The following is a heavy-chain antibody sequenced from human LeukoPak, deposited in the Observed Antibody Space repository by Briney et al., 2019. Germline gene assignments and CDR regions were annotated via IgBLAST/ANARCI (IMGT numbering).Heavy chain of an antibody. D-gene: IGHD3-22*01. V-gene: IGHV3-74*01. J-gene: IGHJ4*02. CDR1: GFTFSNYW. Sequence: GGSLRLSCEASGFTFSNYWMHWVRQVPGEGLVWVSRIHRDGSSTTYADSVKGRFTISRDNAKNTLYLQMNSLRAEDTAVYYCARGDSSGYFGVVDYWGQGTLVTVSS. CDR2: IHRDGSST. CDR3: ARGDSSGYFGVVDY.